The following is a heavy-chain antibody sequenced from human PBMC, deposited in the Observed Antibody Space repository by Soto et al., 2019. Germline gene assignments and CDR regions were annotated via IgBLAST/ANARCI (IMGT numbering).Heavy chain of an antibody. J-gene: IGHJ4*02. CDR2: MYYTGTT. CDR3: ARGGRTYDYNYFDY. CDR1: GGSISRYY. V-gene: IGHV4-59*01. Sequence: PSETLSLTCTVSGGSISRYYWSWIRQPPGKGLEWFAYMYYTGTTNYNPSLKNRVTISVDTSKNQFSPKLSSVTAADTAVYFCARGGRTYDYNYFDYWGQGILVTVSS. D-gene: IGHD5-12*01.